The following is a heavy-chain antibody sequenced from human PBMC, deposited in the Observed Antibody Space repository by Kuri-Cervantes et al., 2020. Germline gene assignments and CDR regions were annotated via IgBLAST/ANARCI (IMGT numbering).Heavy chain of an antibody. CDR1: GYTFTGYY. Sequence: PVNVSCKASGYTFTGYYMHWVRQAPGQGLEWMGGIIPIFGTANYAQKFQGRVTITTDESTSTAYMELSSLRSEDTAVYYCARDGRMVGGTWFDPWGQGTLVTVSS. CDR3: ARDGRMVGGTWFDP. D-gene: IGHD3-10*01. CDR2: IIPIFGTA. J-gene: IGHJ5*02. V-gene: IGHV1-69*05.